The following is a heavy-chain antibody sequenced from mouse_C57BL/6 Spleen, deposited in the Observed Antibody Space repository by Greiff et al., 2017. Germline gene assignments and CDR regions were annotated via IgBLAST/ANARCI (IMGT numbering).Heavy chain of an antibody. CDR3: ARGTTVDSWFAY. D-gene: IGHD1-1*01. Sequence: QVQLQQSGAELVRPGASVKLSCKASGYTFTDYYINWVKQRPGQGLEWIARIYPGSGNTYYNEKFKGKATLTAEKSSSTAYMQLSSLTSEDSAVYFCARGTTVDSWFAYWGQGTLVTVSA. V-gene: IGHV1-76*01. J-gene: IGHJ3*01. CDR2: IYPGSGNT. CDR1: GYTFTDYY.